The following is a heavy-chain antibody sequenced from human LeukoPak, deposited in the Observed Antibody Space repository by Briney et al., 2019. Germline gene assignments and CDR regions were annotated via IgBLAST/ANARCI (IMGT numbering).Heavy chain of an antibody. CDR2: INPNFGTA. Sequence: GSSVKLSCNASVGTFSSYAISWVRQAPGQGLEWMGGINPNFGTANYAQKCQGRVTNTAEKSANTAYMELSSLGSEDTAVYYCAREEGLGYSNYGTWGQGTLVTVSS. D-gene: IGHD4-11*01. J-gene: IGHJ4*02. CDR3: AREEGLGYSNYGT. CDR1: VGTFSSYA. V-gene: IGHV1-69*06.